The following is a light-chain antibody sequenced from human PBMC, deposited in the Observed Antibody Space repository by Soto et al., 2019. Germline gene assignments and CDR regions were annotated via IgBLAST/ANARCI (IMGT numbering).Light chain of an antibody. CDR1: QSVSSN. V-gene: IGKV3-15*01. CDR2: GAS. J-gene: IGKJ4*01. Sequence: EIVMTQSPATLSVSPGERVTLSCRARQSVSSNLAWYQQKPGQAPRLLIYGASTRATGIPARLSGSGSGTDLHLTISSLESEDFAVYYCQHYNNWPLSFGGGTKVEIK. CDR3: QHYNNWPLS.